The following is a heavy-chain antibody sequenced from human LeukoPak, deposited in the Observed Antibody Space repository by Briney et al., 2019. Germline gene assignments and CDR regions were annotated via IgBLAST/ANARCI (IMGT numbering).Heavy chain of an antibody. CDR2: IYSGGAT. D-gene: IGHD3-22*01. J-gene: IGHJ4*02. CDR3: ARVLHDGSGYYYLSE. V-gene: IGHV3-53*01. CDR1: GFAVGSNY. Sequence: GGSLRLSCVASGFAVGSNYMSWVRQAPGKGLEWVSLIYSGGATRYADSVKGRFTISRDNAKNSLYLQMNSLRDEDTAVYYCARVLHDGSGYYYLSEWGQGTLVTVSS.